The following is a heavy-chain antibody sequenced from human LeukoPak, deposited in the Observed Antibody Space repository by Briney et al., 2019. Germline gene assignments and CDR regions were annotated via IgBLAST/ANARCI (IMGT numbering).Heavy chain of an antibody. CDR3: TTELLLWFGVLNDAFDI. CDR1: GFTFNNYG. Sequence: GGTLRLSCAASGFTFNNYGLTWVRQAPGKGLEWVSAISGSGGSTYYADSVKGRFTISRDNSKNTLYLQMNSMKTEDTAVYYCTTELLLWFGVLNDAFDIWGQGTMVTVSS. D-gene: IGHD3-10*01. CDR2: ISGSGGST. J-gene: IGHJ3*02. V-gene: IGHV3-23*01.